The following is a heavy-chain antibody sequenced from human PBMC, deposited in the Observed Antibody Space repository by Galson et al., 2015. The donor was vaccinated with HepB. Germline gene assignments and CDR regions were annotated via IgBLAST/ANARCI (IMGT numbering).Heavy chain of an antibody. J-gene: IGHJ6*03. CDR1: GCSFTSYW. V-gene: IGHV5-51*01. Sequence: QSGAEVKKPGESLKISCKGSGCSFTSYWIGWVRQMPGKGLEWMGIIYPGDSDTRYSPSFQGQVTISADKSISTAYLQWSSLKASDTAMYYCARQAGYCSSTSCYKNEYYYYYMDVWGKGTTVTVSS. D-gene: IGHD2-2*02. CDR2: IYPGDSDT. CDR3: ARQAGYCSSTSCYKNEYYYYYMDV.